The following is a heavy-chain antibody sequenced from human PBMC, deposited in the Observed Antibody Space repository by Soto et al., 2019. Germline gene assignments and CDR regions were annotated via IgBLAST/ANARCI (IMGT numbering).Heavy chain of an antibody. V-gene: IGHV3-23*01. D-gene: IGHD5-18*01. Sequence: PGGSLRLSCAASGFTFNNYAMSWVRQAPGKGLEWVSGISGSASSTHYADSVKGRFTISRDNSKNTLYLQMSSLRAEDTAVYYRAKDSGDVDTAMDYFDYWGQGTLVTVSS. J-gene: IGHJ4*02. CDR1: GFTFNNYA. CDR2: ISGSASST. CDR3: AKDSGDVDTAMDYFDY.